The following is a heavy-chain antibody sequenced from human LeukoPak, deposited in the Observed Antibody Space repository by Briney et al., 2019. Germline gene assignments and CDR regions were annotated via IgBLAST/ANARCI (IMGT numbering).Heavy chain of an antibody. Sequence: SETLSLTCAVYGGSFSGYYWSWIRQPPGKGLEWIGEINHSGSTNYNPSLKSRVTISVDTTKNQFSLKLSSVTAADTAVYYCARIPSYYGDCAHYYYYGMDVWGQGTTVTVSS. D-gene: IGHD4-17*01. CDR2: INHSGST. V-gene: IGHV4-34*01. CDR1: GGSFSGYY. J-gene: IGHJ6*02. CDR3: ARIPSYYGDCAHYYYYGMDV.